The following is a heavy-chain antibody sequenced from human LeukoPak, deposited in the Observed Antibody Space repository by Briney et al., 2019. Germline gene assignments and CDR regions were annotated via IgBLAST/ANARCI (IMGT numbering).Heavy chain of an antibody. CDR2: IYPGDSDT. J-gene: IGHJ4*02. D-gene: IGHD3-22*01. CDR3: ARLVDYYDSSGPFDY. V-gene: IGHV5-51*01. Sequence: RGASLQISCKGSGYSFTSYWIGWVRQLPGKGLEWMGIIYPGDSDTRYSPSFQGQVTISADKSISTAYLQWSSLKASDAAMYYCARLVDYYDSSGPFDYWGQGTLVTVSS. CDR1: GYSFTSYW.